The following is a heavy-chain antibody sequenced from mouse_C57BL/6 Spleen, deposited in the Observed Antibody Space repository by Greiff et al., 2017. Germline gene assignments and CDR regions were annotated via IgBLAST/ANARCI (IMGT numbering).Heavy chain of an antibody. CDR2: ISSGGSYT. CDR3: ATQVIYFVGY. J-gene: IGHJ2*01. D-gene: IGHD2-1*01. CDR1: GFTFSSYG. V-gene: IGHV5-6*01. Sequence: EVMLVESGGDLVKPGGSLTLSCAASGFTFSSYGMSWVRQTPDKRLEWVATISSGGSYTYYPDSVKGRFTISRDNAKNTLYLQMSSLKSEDTAMYDCATQVIYFVGYWGQGTTLTVSS.